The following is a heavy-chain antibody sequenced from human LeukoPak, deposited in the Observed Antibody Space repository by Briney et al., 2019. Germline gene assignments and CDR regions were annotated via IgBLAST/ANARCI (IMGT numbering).Heavy chain of an antibody. CDR3: ATGDYGVHGDY. V-gene: IGHV3-7*03. CDR1: GFAFSNYW. J-gene: IGHJ4*02. D-gene: IGHD4/OR15-4a*01. Sequence: GGSLRLSCAASGFAFSNYWMTWVRQAPGKGLEWVAHINQDGNKKYYVDSVKGRFTIFRDNAKNSLYLQMNSLRAEDTAVYYCATGDYGVHGDYWGQGILVTVSS. CDR2: INQDGNKK.